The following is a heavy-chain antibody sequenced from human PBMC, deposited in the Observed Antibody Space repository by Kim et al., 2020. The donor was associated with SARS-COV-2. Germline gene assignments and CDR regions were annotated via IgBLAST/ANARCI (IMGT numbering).Heavy chain of an antibody. Sequence: SETLSLTCAVYGGSFSGYYWSWIRQPPGKGLEWIGEINHSGSTNYNPSLKSRVTISVDTSKNQFSLKLSSVTAADTAVYYCASSYSRAGRGYWGQGTLVTVSS. V-gene: IGHV4-34*01. CDR1: GGSFSGYY. CDR3: ASSYSRAGRGY. D-gene: IGHD6-13*01. CDR2: INHSGST. J-gene: IGHJ4*02.